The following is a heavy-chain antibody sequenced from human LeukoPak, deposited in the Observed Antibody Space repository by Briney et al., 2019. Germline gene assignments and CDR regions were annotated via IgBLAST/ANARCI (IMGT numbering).Heavy chain of an antibody. CDR2: ISYDGSNK. J-gene: IGHJ3*02. Sequence: PGGSLRLSCAASGFTFSSYAMHWVRQAPGKGLEWVAVISYDGSNKYYADSVKGRFTISRDNSKNTLYLQMNSLRAEDTAVYYCARDPQDTTIFEHAFDIWGQGTMVTVSS. CDR3: ARDPQDTTIFEHAFDI. V-gene: IGHV3-30-3*01. D-gene: IGHD3-3*01. CDR1: GFTFSSYA.